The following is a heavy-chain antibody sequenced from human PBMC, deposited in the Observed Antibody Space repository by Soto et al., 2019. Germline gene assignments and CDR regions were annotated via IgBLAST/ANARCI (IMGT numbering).Heavy chain of an antibody. J-gene: IGHJ4*02. V-gene: IGHV4-59*08. D-gene: IGHD3-22*01. CDR1: GGSISRYY. CDR2: VYYSGGT. Sequence: SETLSLTCTVSGGSISRYYWSWILQPPWKGLEWIGYVYYSGGTNYNPSLKSRVTISVDTSKNQFSLKVNSVTAADTAMYYCARRRHYYDSSGSSKYFDYWGQGTLVTVSS. CDR3: ARRRHYYDSSGSSKYFDY.